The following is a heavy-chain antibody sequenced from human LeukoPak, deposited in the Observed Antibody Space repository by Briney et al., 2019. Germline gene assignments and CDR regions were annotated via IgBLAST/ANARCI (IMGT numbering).Heavy chain of an antibody. J-gene: IGHJ4*02. Sequence: SETLSLTYTVSGGSMSSGGYYWSWIRQRQGKDLEWIAYISYSGSAYYNPSLKGRVTMSVDTSKNQFSLELSSVTAADTAVYYCASTNSDYFDYWGQGTLVTVSS. CDR2: ISYSGSA. V-gene: IGHV4-31*03. D-gene: IGHD1/OR15-1a*01. CDR1: GGSMSSGGYY. CDR3: ASTNSDYFDY.